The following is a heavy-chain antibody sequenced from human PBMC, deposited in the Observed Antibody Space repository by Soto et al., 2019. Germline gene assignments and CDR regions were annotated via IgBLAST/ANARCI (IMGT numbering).Heavy chain of an antibody. D-gene: IGHD3-22*01. CDR3: AREPIVEGPPEYNWFDP. CDR2: FQTSGST. V-gene: IGHV4-4*07. J-gene: IGHJ5*02. CDR1: GGSISTYY. Sequence: SETLSLTCTVSGGSISTYYWNWIRQPAGKGLEWIGRFQTSGSTSYNPSLKGRVTLSVDTSKNQVSLRLGSVTAADTAVYFCAREPIVEGPPEYNWFDPWGQGILVTVSS.